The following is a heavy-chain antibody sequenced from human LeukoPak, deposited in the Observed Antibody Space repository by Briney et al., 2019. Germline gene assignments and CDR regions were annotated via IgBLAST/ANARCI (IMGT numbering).Heavy chain of an antibody. D-gene: IGHD1-1*01. J-gene: IGHJ4*02. V-gene: IGHV3-23*01. CDR2: ISGNGRST. CDR3: AARSGISPYYIDY. Sequence: PGGSLRLSCAGSGFTFSSFGMSWVRQAPGKGLEWVSGISGNGRSTYYADSVKGRFTISRDNSRNTLYRQMNRLRAEDTALYYCAARSGISPYYIDYWGQGTLVTVSS. CDR1: GFTFSSFG.